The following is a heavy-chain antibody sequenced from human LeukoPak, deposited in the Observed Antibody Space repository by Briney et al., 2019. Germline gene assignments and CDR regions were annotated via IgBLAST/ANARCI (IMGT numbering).Heavy chain of an antibody. D-gene: IGHD3-9*01. CDR1: GYSISSGHY. CDR3: ARDRTVRYFDWLLFIGWFDP. J-gene: IGHJ5*02. CDR2: MYHSGST. V-gene: IGHV4-38-2*02. Sequence: SETLSLTCTASGYSISSGHYWGWIRQPPGKGLEWIGSMYHSGSTYYNPPLKSRVTISEDTSKNQFSLQLNSVTPEDTAVYYCARDRTVRYFDWLLFIGWFDPWGQGTLVTVSS.